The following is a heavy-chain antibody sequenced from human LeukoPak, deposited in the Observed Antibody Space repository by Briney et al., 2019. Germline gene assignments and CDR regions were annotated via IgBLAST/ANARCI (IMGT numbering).Heavy chain of an antibody. V-gene: IGHV1-69*05. J-gene: IGHJ6*03. CDR1: GGTLSSYA. CDR2: IIPIFGTA. D-gene: IGHD2-21*02. CDR3: ASSVVVTAPPHYYYYYYMDV. Sequence: GASVKVSCKASGGTLSSYAISWVRQAPGQGLEWMGGIIPIFGTANYAQKFQGRVTITTDESTSTAYMELSSLGSEDTAVYYCASSVVVTAPPHYYYYYYMDVWGKGTTVTVSS.